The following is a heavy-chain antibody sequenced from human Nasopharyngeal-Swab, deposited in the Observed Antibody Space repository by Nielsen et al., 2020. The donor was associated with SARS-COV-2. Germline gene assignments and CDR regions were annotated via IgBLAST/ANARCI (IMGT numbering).Heavy chain of an antibody. CDR3: ARARRNFVVVSAFDY. CDR2: IYYSGST. V-gene: IGHV4-31*02. Sequence: RQAPGKGLEWIGYIYYSGSTYYNPSLKRRVTISVDTSKNQFSLKLSSVTAADTAVYYCARARRNFVVVSAFDYWGQGTLVTVSS. J-gene: IGHJ4*02. D-gene: IGHD2-21*02.